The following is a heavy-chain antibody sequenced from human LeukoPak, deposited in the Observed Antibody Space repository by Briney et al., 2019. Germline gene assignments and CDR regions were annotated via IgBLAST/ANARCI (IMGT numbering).Heavy chain of an antibody. CDR3: AKEAGYCSGGSCPYYFDY. Sequence: PGRSLRLSCAASGFTFSSYGMHWVRQAPGKGLEWVAVIWYDGSNKYYADSVKGRFTISRDNSKNTLYLQMNSLRAEDTAVYYCAKEAGYCSGGSCPYYFDYWGQGTLSPSPQ. V-gene: IGHV3-33*06. D-gene: IGHD2-15*01. CDR1: GFTFSSYG. J-gene: IGHJ4*02. CDR2: IWYDGSNK.